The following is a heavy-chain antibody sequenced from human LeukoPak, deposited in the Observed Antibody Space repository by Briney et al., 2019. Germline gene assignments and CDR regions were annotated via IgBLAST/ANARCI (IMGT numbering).Heavy chain of an antibody. CDR3: ARDSGLDV. V-gene: IGHV1-2*02. D-gene: IGHD5-12*01. Sequence: ASVKVSCKASGYTFTSYYMHWVRQAPGQGLEWMAWINPESGVTNYAQKFQVRVTMTRDTSISTTYMELSSLRSDDTAVYYCARDSGLDVWGNGTTVTVSS. J-gene: IGHJ6*04. CDR1: GYTFTSYY. CDR2: INPESGVT.